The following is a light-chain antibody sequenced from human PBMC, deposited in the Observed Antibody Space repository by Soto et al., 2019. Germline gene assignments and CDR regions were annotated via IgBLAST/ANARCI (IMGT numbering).Light chain of an antibody. CDR3: SSYISGSTLVV. CDR2: DVT. Sequence: QSALTQPASVSGSPGQSITISCAGTTSDVGGYNYVSWFQQEPGKAPKLLISDVTNRPSGVSNRFSASMSGNTASLTISGLQAEDEADYYCSSYISGSTLVVFGGGTKLTVL. V-gene: IGLV2-14*01. CDR1: TSDVGGYNY. J-gene: IGLJ2*01.